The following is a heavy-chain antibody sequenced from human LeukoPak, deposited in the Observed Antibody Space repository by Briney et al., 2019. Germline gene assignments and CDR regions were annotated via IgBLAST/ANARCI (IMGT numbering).Heavy chain of an antibody. D-gene: IGHD4-17*01. CDR3: ARDSLYGVVDY. CDR1: GYTFTSYY. V-gene: IGHV1-46*01. Sequence: ASVKVSCKTSGYTFTSYYIHWVRQAPGQGLERMGIINPSGGSTSYAQKFQGRVTMTRDTSTSTVYMYLSSLRSEDMAVYYCARDSLYGVVDYWGQGTLVTVSS. J-gene: IGHJ4*02. CDR2: INPSGGST.